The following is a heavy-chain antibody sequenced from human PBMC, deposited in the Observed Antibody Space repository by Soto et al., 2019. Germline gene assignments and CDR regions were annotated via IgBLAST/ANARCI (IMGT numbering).Heavy chain of an antibody. CDR3: ARVSGVVKKFDP. V-gene: IGHV4-34*01. J-gene: IGHJ5*02. D-gene: IGHD6-25*01. CDR1: GGSFSGYY. CDR2: INHSGST. Sequence: QVQLQQWGAGLLKPSETLSLTCAVYGGSFSGYYWSWIRQPPGKGLEWIGEINHSGSTNYNPSLKSRVTITVDTFKIQFALKLSSVTDADTAVYYCARVSGVVKKFDPWGQGTLVTVSS.